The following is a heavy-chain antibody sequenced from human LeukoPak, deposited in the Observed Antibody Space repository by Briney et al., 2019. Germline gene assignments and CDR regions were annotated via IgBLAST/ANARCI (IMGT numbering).Heavy chain of an antibody. V-gene: IGHV3-30*18. CDR1: GFTFSSYG. J-gene: IGHJ4*02. CDR2: MSYDGSTK. Sequence: GGSLRLSCAASGFTFSSYGMLWVRQAPGKGLEWVAVMSYDGSTKYYAESVKGRFTISRDKSKNTLFLQMDSLRAEDTAVYYCAKEFGSGHYYFDYWGQGSLVTVSS. D-gene: IGHD6-19*01. CDR3: AKEFGSGHYYFDY.